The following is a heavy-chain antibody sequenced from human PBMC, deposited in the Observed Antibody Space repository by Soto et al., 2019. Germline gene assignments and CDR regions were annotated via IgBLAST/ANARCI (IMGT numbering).Heavy chain of an antibody. CDR1: GFTFSSYS. V-gene: IGHV3-48*02. CDR3: ARNQGDCSGGSCYSAVFDY. CDR2: ISSSSSTI. J-gene: IGHJ4*02. Sequence: GGSLRLSCAASGFTFSSYSMNWVRQAPGKGLEWVSYISSSSSTIYYADSVKGRFTISRDNAKNSLYLQMNSLRDEDTAVYYCARNQGDCSGGSCYSAVFDYWGQGTLVTVSS. D-gene: IGHD2-15*01.